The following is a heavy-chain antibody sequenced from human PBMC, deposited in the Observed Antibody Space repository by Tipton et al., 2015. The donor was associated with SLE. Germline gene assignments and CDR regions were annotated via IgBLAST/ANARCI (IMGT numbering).Heavy chain of an antibody. J-gene: IGHJ4*02. D-gene: IGHD3-10*01. Sequence: SLRLSCAASGFTFSSYAMSWVRQAPGKGLEWVSVISASGGSTSYADSVKGRFTISRDNSKNTLYLQMNSLRAEDTAVYYCAKIFTMVRGVIFDYFDYWGQGTLVTVSS. V-gene: IGHV3-23*01. CDR3: AKIFTMVRGVIFDYFDY. CDR1: GFTFSSYA. CDR2: ISASGGST.